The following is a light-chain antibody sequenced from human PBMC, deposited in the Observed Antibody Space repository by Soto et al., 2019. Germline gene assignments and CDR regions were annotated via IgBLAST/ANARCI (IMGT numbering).Light chain of an antibody. CDR3: SSYAGSNAYV. J-gene: IGLJ1*01. V-gene: IGLV2-8*01. CDR1: SSDVGGYNY. CDR2: EVS. Sequence: QSALTQPPSASGSPGQSVTISCTGTSSDVGGYNYVSWYQQHPGKAPKLMIYEVSKRPSGVPDRFSGSKSGNPASLTVSGLQAEDEADYYCSSYAGSNAYVFGTWTKLTVL.